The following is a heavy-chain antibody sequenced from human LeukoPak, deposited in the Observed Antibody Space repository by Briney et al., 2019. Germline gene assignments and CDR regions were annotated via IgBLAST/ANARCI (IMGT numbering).Heavy chain of an antibody. Sequence: GESLKISCKGSGYSFTSYWIGWVRQMPGKGLEWMGIIYPGDSDTRYSPSFQGRVTISADKSISTAYLQWSSLEASDTAMYYCARRDVRYSSSWYYFDYWGQGTLVTVSS. V-gene: IGHV5-51*01. CDR1: GYSFTSYW. CDR2: IYPGDSDT. J-gene: IGHJ4*02. D-gene: IGHD6-13*01. CDR3: ARRDVRYSSSWYYFDY.